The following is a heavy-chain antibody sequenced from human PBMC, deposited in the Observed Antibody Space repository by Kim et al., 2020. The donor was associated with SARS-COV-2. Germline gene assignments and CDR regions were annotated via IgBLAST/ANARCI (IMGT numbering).Heavy chain of an antibody. J-gene: IGHJ4*02. CDR3: ARDHYYDSSGRRRGFDY. Sequence: SETLSLTCTVSGGSVSSGSYYWSWIRQPPGKGLEWIGYIYYSGSTNYNPSLKSRVTISVDTSKNQFSLKLSSVTAADTAVYYCARDHYYDSSGRRRGFDYWGQGTLVTVSS. CDR1: GGSVSSGSYY. CDR2: IYYSGST. V-gene: IGHV4-61*01. D-gene: IGHD3-22*01.